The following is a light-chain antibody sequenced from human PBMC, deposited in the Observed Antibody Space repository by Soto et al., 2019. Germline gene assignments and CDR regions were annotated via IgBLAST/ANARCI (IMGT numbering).Light chain of an antibody. CDR2: GAS. Sequence: ENVLTQSLGTLSLSPGERDTLSCRASQTVSSYLTWYQQRPGQAPRLLIYGASKRATGIPDRFSGSGSGTDFTLTISRLEHEYFALYYCQQYGTSPITFGQGTRLEIK. J-gene: IGKJ5*01. CDR1: QTVSSY. CDR3: QQYGTSPIT. V-gene: IGKV3-20*01.